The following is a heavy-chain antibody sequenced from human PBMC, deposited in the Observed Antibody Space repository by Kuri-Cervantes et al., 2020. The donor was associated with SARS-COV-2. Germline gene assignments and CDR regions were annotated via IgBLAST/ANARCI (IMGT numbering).Heavy chain of an antibody. CDR1: GCSISSCSYY. Sequence: AETLTLTCTVSGCSISSCSYYWGWVRQPPGKGLEWIGSIYYSGSTYYNPSLKSRVTISVDTSKNQFSLKLSSVAAADTAVYYCARAPQYSSRFDYWGQGTLVTVSS. CDR2: IYYSGST. V-gene: IGHV4-39*01. D-gene: IGHD6-13*01. CDR3: ARAPQYSSRFDY. J-gene: IGHJ4*02.